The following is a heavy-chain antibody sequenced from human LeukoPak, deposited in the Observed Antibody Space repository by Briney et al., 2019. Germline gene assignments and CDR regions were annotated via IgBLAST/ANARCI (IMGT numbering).Heavy chain of an antibody. D-gene: IGHD3-10*01. CDR1: GGSISSSSYY. Sequence: SETLSLTCTVSGGSISSSSYYWGWIRQPPGKGLEWIGTIYYSGSTNYNPSPKSRVTISVDTSKNQFSLKLSSVTAADTAVYYCARSAYYYGSGSYFSPIFDYWGQGTLVTVSS. J-gene: IGHJ4*02. V-gene: IGHV4-39*07. CDR2: IYYSGST. CDR3: ARSAYYYGSGSYFSPIFDY.